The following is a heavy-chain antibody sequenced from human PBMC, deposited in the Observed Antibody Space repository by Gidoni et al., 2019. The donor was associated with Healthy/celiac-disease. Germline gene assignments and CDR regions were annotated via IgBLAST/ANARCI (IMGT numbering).Heavy chain of an antibody. CDR1: GYTFTSYD. D-gene: IGHD2-2*01. J-gene: IGHJ5*02. CDR2: MNPNSGNT. V-gene: IGHV1-8*01. Sequence: QVQLVQSGAEVQKPGASVKVSCKASGYTFTSYDINWVRQATGQGLEWMGWMNPNSGNTGYAQKFQGRVTMTRNTSISTAYMELSSLRSEDTAVYYCARGALIVVVPAATEGWFDPWGQGTLVTVSS. CDR3: ARGALIVVVPAATEGWFDP.